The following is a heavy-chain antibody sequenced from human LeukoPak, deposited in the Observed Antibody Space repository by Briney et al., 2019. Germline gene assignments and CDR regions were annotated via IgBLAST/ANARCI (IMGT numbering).Heavy chain of an antibody. V-gene: IGHV4-39*01. Sequence: SETLSLTCTVSGVSISSSNSYWGWIRQPPGKGLERIGSIYYSGNTYYNASLKSQVSISIDTSKNQFSLRLTSVTAADTAVYYCARQTGSGLFILPGGQGTLVTVSS. CDR2: IYYSGNT. J-gene: IGHJ4*02. D-gene: IGHD3/OR15-3a*01. CDR3: ARQTGSGLFILP. CDR1: GVSISSSNSY.